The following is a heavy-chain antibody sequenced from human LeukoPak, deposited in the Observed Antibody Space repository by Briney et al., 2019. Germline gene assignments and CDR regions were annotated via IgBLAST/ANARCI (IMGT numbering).Heavy chain of an antibody. D-gene: IGHD6-19*01. V-gene: IGHV3-9*01. CDR1: GFTFDDYA. J-gene: IGHJ4*02. CDR3: AKGAVAGLFDY. CDR2: ISWNSGSI. Sequence: GGSLRLSCAASGFTFDDYAMHWVRQAPGKGLEWVSGISWNSGSIGHADSVKGRFTISRDNAKNSLYLQMNSLRAEDTALYYCAKGAVAGLFDYWGQGTLVTVSS.